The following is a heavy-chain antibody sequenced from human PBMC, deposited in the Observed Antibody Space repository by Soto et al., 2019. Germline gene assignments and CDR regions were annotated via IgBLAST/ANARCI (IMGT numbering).Heavy chain of an antibody. CDR2: ISGSGGST. J-gene: IGHJ3*02. D-gene: IGHD3-22*01. CDR1: GFTFSSYG. CDR3: AKFRLPNYYDSSGYYGAFDI. Sequence: GGSLRLSCAASGFTFSSYGMSWVRQAPGKGLEWVSAISGSGGSTYYADSVKGRFTISRDNSKNTLYLQMNSLRAEDTAVYYCAKFRLPNYYDSSGYYGAFDIWGQGTMVTVSS. V-gene: IGHV3-23*01.